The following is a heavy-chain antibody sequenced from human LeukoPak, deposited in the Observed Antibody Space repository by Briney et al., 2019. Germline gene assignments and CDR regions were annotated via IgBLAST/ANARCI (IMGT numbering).Heavy chain of an antibody. CDR2: IYSGGST. CDR1: GLTVSSNY. Sequence: GGSLRLSCAASGLTVSSNYMSWVRQAPGKGLEWVSVIYSGGSTYYADSVKGRFTISRDNSKNTLYLQMNSLRAEDTAVYYCARRRYSSSYIDYWGQGTLVTVSS. CDR3: ARRRYSSSYIDY. V-gene: IGHV3-66*02. D-gene: IGHD6-13*01. J-gene: IGHJ4*02.